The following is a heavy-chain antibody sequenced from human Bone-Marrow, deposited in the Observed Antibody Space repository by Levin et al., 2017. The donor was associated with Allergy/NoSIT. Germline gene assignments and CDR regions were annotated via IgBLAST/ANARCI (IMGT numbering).Heavy chain of an antibody. J-gene: IGHJ3*01. CDR3: ARREMAASGGAFDL. V-gene: IGHV1-2*06. CDR1: GYTFIDYY. CDR2: INPKSGDT. Sequence: ASVKVSCKASGYTFIDYYLYWVRQAPGQGLEWMGRINPKSGDTIYAQKFQGRVTMTMDTSISAAYMELARLRSDDTAVFYCARREMAASGGAFDLWGQGTLITVSS. D-gene: IGHD5-24*01.